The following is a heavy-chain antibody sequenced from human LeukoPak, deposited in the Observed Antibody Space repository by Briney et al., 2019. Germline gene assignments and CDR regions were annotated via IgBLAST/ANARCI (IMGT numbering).Heavy chain of an antibody. D-gene: IGHD3-16*01. CDR2: ISYDGSNK. Sequence: GGPLRLSCAASGFTFSSYAMHWIRQAPGKGLEWVAVISYDGSNKYYADSVKGRFTISRDNSKNTLYLQMNSLRAEDTAVYYCARAIGAFDYWGQGTLVTVSS. CDR3: ARAIGAFDY. J-gene: IGHJ4*02. CDR1: GFTFSSYA. V-gene: IGHV3-30-3*01.